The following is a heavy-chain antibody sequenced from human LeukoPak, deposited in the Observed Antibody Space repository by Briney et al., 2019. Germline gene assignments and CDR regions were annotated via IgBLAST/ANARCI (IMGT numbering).Heavy chain of an antibody. CDR2: INQDGSEI. D-gene: IGHD2-21*01. CDR1: GFTFSGYW. J-gene: IGHJ4*02. CDR3: ARGPSYCGDNCYYYFDY. V-gene: IGHV3-7*01. Sequence: GGSLRLSCVASGFTFSGYWMSWARQAPGKGLEWVANINQDGSEIYYADSVKGRFTISRDNAKNSLYLQMNSLRAEDTAVYYCARGPSYCGDNCYYYFDYWGQGTLVIVSS.